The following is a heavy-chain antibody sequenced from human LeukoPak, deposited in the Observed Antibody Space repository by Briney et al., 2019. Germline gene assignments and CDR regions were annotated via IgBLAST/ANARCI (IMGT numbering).Heavy chain of an antibody. CDR2: LYYSGST. D-gene: IGHD1-26*01. J-gene: IGHJ3*02. CDR1: GGSISSNY. V-gene: IGHV4-59*01. Sequence: SETLSLTCSVSGGSISSNYWSWIRQPPGKELEWIGYLYYSGSTNYNPSLKSRVTISVDTSKDQFSLNLNSVTAADTAVYYCARGISGNYYAVDIWGQGTMVTVSS. CDR3: ARGISGNYYAVDI.